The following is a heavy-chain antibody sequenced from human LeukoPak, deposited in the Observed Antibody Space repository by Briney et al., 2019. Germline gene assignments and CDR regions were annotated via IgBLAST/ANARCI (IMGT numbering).Heavy chain of an antibody. V-gene: IGHV1-2*02. CDR1: GYTFTGYY. Sequence: ASVKVSCKASGYTFTGYYMHWVRQAPGQGLEWMGWINPNSGGTNYAQKFQGRVTMTRDTSISTAYMELSRLRSDDTAVYYCARDWEGEFMIVGYFDYWGQGTLVTVSS. CDR2: INPNSGGT. CDR3: ARDWEGEFMIVGYFDY. D-gene: IGHD3-22*01. J-gene: IGHJ4*02.